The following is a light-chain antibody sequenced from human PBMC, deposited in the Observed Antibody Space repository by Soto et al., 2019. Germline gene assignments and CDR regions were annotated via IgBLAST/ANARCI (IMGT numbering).Light chain of an antibody. CDR2: DAS. J-gene: IGKJ4*01. V-gene: IGKV3-11*01. CDR3: QQRSNWLT. CDR1: QSVGSY. Sequence: EIMLTQSPATLSLSPGERATLSCRASQSVGSYLAWYQQKPGQAPRLLIYDASNRATGIPARFSGSGSGTDFTLTISSLAPEDFAVYFCQQRSNWLTFGGGTKVEIK.